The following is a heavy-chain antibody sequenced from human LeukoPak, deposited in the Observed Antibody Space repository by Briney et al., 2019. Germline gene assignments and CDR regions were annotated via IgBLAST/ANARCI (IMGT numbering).Heavy chain of an antibody. CDR2: IYHSGST. CDR1: GYSISSGYY. D-gene: IGHD3-22*01. Sequence: SETLSLTCAVSGYSISSGYYWGWIRQPPGKGLEWIGSIYHSGSTYYNPSLKSRVTISVDTSKNQFSLKLSSVTAADTAVYYCARRYSSGYHPWFDPWGQGTLVTVSS. J-gene: IGHJ5*02. V-gene: IGHV4-38-2*01. CDR3: ARRYSSGYHPWFDP.